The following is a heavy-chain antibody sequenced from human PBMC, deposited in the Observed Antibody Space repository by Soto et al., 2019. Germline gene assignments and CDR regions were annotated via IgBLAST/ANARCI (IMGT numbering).Heavy chain of an antibody. CDR1: GFTFSSYG. D-gene: IGHD5-18*01. Sequence: QVQLVESGGGVVQPGRSLRLSCAASGFTFSSYGMQWVRQAPGKGLEWVAVISYDGSNKYYADSVKGRFTISRDNSKNTLYLQMNSLRAEDTAVYYCAKDTGSDLPYSYGLYYYYYYGMDVWGQGTTVTVSS. CDR3: AKDTGSDLPYSYGLYYYYYYGMDV. V-gene: IGHV3-30*18. J-gene: IGHJ6*02. CDR2: ISYDGSNK.